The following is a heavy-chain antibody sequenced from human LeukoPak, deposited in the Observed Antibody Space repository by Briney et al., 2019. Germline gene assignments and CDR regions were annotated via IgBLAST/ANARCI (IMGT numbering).Heavy chain of an antibody. V-gene: IGHV1-69*05. D-gene: IGHD2-21*01. J-gene: IGHJ6*03. CDR3: ACGGDFYYYMDV. CDR1: GCTFSSYG. Sequence: SLKLSCKASGCTFSSYGISWVRKAPGQRLGWMGGMIPIFGTGNYAKKLQGRVTITTDEHTSTAYMALSSLRSEDTAVYYCACGGDFYYYMDVWGKGTTVTVSS. CDR2: MIPIFGTG.